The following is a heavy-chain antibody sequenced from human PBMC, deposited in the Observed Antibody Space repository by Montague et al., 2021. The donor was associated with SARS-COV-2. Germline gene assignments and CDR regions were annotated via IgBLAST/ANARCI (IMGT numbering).Heavy chain of an antibody. J-gene: IGHJ4*02. CDR3: ARSESPSYSSSPFDY. CDR2: VYHTGST. CDR1: GVSISSGSYY. Sequence: SETLSLTCSVSGVSISSGSYYWSWVRQPPGKGLEWIGYVYHTGSTNYNPSLKSRVTLSIDTSKNQFSLNLTSVTAADTAVYYCARSESPSYSSSPFDYWGQGTLVTVSS. D-gene: IGHD6-13*01. V-gene: IGHV4-61*01.